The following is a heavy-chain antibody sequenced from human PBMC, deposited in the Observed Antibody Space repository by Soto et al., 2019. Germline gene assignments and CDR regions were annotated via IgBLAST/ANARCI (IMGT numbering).Heavy chain of an antibody. J-gene: IGHJ4*03. CDR3: TTAPKNSFDISCKRDY. V-gene: IGHV3-15*01. D-gene: IGHD3-22*01. Sequence: PGGSLRLSCAASGFSVTNAGMSWVRQSPGKGPEWFGRIRTDTGGATAEYIEDVKDRVTISRDSSKNMAYLQMYSLKSEDTAMYYCTTAPKNSFDISCKRDYWGHGTLVTVSS. CDR2: IRTDTGGATA. CDR1: GFSVTNAG.